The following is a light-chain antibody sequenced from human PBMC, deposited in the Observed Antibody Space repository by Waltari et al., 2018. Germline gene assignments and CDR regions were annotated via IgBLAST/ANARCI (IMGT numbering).Light chain of an antibody. V-gene: IGLV2-23*02. CDR2: EVF. J-gene: IGLJ1*01. CDR1: TSDVGSYDL. Sequence: QSALTQPASVSGTPGQSITISCSGTTSDVGSYDLVSWYQQHPGEAPKLLICEVFKRAPDSSGRFSGAKSGSTASLTISGRQPEDEADYYCCSYAGRGTYVFGSGTKVTVL. CDR3: CSYAGRGTYV.